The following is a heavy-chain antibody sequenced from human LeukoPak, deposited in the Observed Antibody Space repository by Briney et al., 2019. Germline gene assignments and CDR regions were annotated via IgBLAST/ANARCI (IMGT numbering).Heavy chain of an antibody. CDR2: ISGSGGST. CDR3: AKLAYSSGYSSEIDY. V-gene: IGHV3-23*01. J-gene: IGHJ4*02. Sequence: GGSLRLSCAASGFTFSSHAMSWVRQAPGKGLEWVSAISGSGGSTYYADSVKGRFTISRDNSKNTLYLQMNSLRAEDTAVYYCAKLAYSSGYSSEIDYWGQGTLVTVSS. CDR1: GFTFSSHA. D-gene: IGHD3-22*01.